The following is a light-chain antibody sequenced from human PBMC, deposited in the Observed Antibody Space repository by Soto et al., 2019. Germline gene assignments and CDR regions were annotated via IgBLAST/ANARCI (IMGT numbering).Light chain of an antibody. Sequence: QSVLTQPASVSGSPGQSITISCTGTSSDVGSYNLVSWYQQHPGKAPKLMIYEGSKRPSGVSNRFSGSKSVNTASLTISGLQAEDEADYYCCSYAGSSTYVVFGGGTKVTVL. V-gene: IGLV2-23*01. CDR3: CSYAGSSTYVV. J-gene: IGLJ2*01. CDR2: EGS. CDR1: SSDVGSYNL.